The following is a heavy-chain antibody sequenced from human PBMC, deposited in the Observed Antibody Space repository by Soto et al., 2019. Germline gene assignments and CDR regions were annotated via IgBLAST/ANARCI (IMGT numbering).Heavy chain of an antibody. CDR1: GGTFNTYT. CDR3: ARISGYYDFWSGSVVPLVRPTIND. Sequence: QVQLVQSGAEVKKPGSSVKVSCKASGGTFNTYTITWVRQAPGQGLEWMGGIIPIFGTANYAQKLQGRVTITADESTSTAYMELSSLRSEDTAVYYCARISGYYDFWSGSVVPLVRPTINDWGQGTLVTVSS. CDR2: IIPIFGTA. J-gene: IGHJ4*02. D-gene: IGHD3-3*01. V-gene: IGHV1-69*12.